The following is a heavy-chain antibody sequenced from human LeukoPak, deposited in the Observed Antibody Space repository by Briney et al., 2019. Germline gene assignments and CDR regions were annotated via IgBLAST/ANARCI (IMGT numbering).Heavy chain of an antibody. CDR1: GGSISNRPYY. J-gene: IGHJ4*02. D-gene: IGHD1-26*01. V-gene: IGHV4-39*01. CDR2: MHYSGTT. Sequence: PSETLSLTCNVSGGSISNRPYYWGRIRQPPGKGLEWIGSMHYSGTTYHNPSLRSRVTISVDTSKNQFSLRLISVTAADTAVYYCARNDRGRPADYWGQGTLVTVSS. CDR3: ARNDRGRPADY.